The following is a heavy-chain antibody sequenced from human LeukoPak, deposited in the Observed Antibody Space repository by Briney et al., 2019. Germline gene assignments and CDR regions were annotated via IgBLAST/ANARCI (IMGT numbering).Heavy chain of an antibody. J-gene: IGHJ5*02. CDR2: IYFNGNI. D-gene: IGHD5-12*01. CDR3: ARVELIVALPTSFDP. V-gene: IGHV4-39*07. CDR1: GGSLRSNNHY. Sequence: PSETLSLTCAVSGGSLRSNNHYWGWIRQPPGKGLEWIGNIYFNGNIAYNPSLQSRVTISVDTSKNQFSLRLNSVTSADTAMYYCARVELIVALPTSFDPWGQGTLVTVSS.